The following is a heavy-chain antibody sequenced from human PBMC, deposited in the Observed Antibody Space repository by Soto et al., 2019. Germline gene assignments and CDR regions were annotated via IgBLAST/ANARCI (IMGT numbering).Heavy chain of an antibody. J-gene: IGHJ3*02. CDR2: IYYSGST. CDR3: ARLYGLDAFDI. V-gene: IGHV4-59*08. Sequence: TSETLSLTCTVSGGSISSYYWSWIRQPPGKGLELIGYIYYSGSTNYNPSLKSRVTILVGTSKNQFSLKLSSLTAADTAVYYCARLYGLDAFDIWGQGTMVTVSS. CDR1: GGSISSYY. D-gene: IGHD3-16*02.